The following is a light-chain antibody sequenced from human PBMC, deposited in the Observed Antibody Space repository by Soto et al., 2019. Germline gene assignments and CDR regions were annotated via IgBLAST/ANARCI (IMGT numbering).Light chain of an antibody. J-gene: IGKJ2*01. CDR2: AAS. Sequence: IQLTQSPSSLSASVGDRVTITCRASQGISSYLAWYQQKPGKAPKLLIYAASTLQSGVPSRFSGSGSGTDFTLTISSLQPEDFATYHCQKSYSTPYTFGQGTKVDIK. CDR3: QKSYSTPYT. V-gene: IGKV1-9*01. CDR1: QGISSY.